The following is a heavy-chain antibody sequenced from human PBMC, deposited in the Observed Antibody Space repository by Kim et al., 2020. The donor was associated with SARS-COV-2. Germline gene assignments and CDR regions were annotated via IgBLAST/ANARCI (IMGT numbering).Heavy chain of an antibody. Sequence: GGSLRLSCAASGFTFSGSAMHWVRQASGKGLEWVGRIRSKANSYATAYAASVKGRFTISRDDSKNTAYLQMNSLKTEDTAVYYCTRRGAVAGTWGVDYWGQGTLVTVSS. CDR2: IRSKANSYAT. CDR3: TRRGAVAGTWGVDY. D-gene: IGHD6-19*01. CDR1: GFTFSGSA. J-gene: IGHJ4*02. V-gene: IGHV3-73*01.